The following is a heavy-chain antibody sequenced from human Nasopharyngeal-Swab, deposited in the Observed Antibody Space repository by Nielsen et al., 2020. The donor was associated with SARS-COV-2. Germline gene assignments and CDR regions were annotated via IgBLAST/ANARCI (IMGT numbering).Heavy chain of an antibody. CDR1: GFSFNTYA. CDR2: ISSSSSTI. Sequence: GESLKISCAASGFSFNTYAMSWVRQAPGKGLEWVSYISSSSSTIYYADSVKGRFTISRDNAKNSLYLQMNSLRAEDTAVYYCARDKPAAIRRYYYYMDVWGKGTTVTVSS. J-gene: IGHJ6*03. D-gene: IGHD2-2*02. V-gene: IGHV3-48*01. CDR3: ARDKPAAIRRYYYYMDV.